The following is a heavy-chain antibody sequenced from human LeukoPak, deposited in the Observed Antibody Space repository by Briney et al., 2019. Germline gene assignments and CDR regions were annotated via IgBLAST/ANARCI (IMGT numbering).Heavy chain of an antibody. D-gene: IGHD5-24*01. CDR1: GRSISNYY. V-gene: IGHV4-59*08. CDR2: SYNSGNT. CDR3: AGPSKQLAS. J-gene: IGHJ5*02. Sequence: PSETLSLTCTVPGRSISNYYWSWIRHPPGKGREWIGYSYNSGNTNYNPSLRSRVTISVDTSKNQFSLKLSSVTAADTAVYYCAGPSKQLASWGQVTLVTVSS.